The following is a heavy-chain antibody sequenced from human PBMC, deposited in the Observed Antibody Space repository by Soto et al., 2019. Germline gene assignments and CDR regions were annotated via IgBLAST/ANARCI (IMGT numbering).Heavy chain of an antibody. CDR1: GFIVSNAW. V-gene: IGHV3-15*01. CDR2: IKKNADGGTT. Sequence: GGSLRLSCAASGFIVSNAWMSWVRQAPGKGLELVGRIKKNADGGTTDYAAPVEGRFTISRDDSKNTLFLQMNSLRPEDIAVYYCTPNPVGYRSFDYWGQGT. D-gene: IGHD5-18*01. CDR3: TPNPVGYRSFDY. J-gene: IGHJ4*02.